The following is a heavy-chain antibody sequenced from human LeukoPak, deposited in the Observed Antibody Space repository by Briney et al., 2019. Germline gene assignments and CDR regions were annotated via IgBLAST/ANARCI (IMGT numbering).Heavy chain of an antibody. J-gene: IGHJ5*01. CDR2: ISWNSGTI. CDR1: GFIFNDYA. Sequence: GGSLRLSCAASGFIFNDYAMHWVRQAPGKGLEWVAGISWNSGTIAYADSVKGRFTISRDNAKNSLYLQMNSLRPEDMALYFCAKVAAYSSGWYDSWGQGTLVTVSS. D-gene: IGHD6-19*01. CDR3: AKVAAYSSGWYDS. V-gene: IGHV3-9*03.